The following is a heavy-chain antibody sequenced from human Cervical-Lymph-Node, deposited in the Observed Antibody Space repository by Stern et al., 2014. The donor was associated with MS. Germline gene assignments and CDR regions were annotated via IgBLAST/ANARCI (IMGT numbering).Heavy chain of an antibody. J-gene: IGHJ6*02. V-gene: IGHV3-30*03. Sequence: VQLVEYGGGVVQPGRSLTLSCAASGFSLSNSAMHWVRQAPGKGLEWVAVLSFVGGHKKYGDAVKGRFSISRDMANNTLFLQMNSLRLEDTAVYYCMGVGDAMHVWGQGTTVIVSS. CDR3: MGVGDAMHV. CDR2: LSFVGGHK. CDR1: GFSLSNSA.